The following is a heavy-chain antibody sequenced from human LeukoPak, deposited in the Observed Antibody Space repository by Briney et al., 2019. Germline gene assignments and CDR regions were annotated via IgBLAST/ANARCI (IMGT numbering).Heavy chain of an antibody. J-gene: IGHJ4*02. Sequence: PGGSLRLSCAASGFTFSPYWMNWFRQAPGKGLEWVAIIKQDGSEELYDGSVEGRFTISRDSGKNSLYLQMNSRRAEDMAVYYCAGGAGWLADYWGQGTLVTVSS. V-gene: IGHV3-7*01. CDR1: GFTFSPYW. CDR2: IKQDGSEE. D-gene: IGHD2-15*01. CDR3: AGGAGWLADY.